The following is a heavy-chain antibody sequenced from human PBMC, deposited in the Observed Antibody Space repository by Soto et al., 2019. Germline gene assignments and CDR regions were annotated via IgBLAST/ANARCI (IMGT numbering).Heavy chain of an antibody. V-gene: IGHV3-21*01. D-gene: IGHD2-15*01. CDR3: ARDPSVVVAATPYYYPYGMEF. J-gene: IGHJ6*04. CDR2: ISSSSSYI. Sequence: VGSLRLSCAASVFTFSSYSMNCVRHAPGKWLEWVSSISSSSSYIYYADSVKGRFTISRDNAKNSLYLQMKSLRAEDTAVYYCARDPSVVVAATPYYYPYGMEFWGEGTKLTLSS. CDR1: VFTFSSYS.